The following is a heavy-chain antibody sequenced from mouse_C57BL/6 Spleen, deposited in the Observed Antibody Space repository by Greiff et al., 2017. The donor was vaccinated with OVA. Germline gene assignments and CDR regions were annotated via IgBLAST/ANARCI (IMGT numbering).Heavy chain of an antibody. CDR1: GFSLTRYG. J-gene: IGHJ4*01. V-gene: IGHV2-4*01. CDR3: AKKFGDGYDYAMDY. CDR2: IWSGGGT. D-gene: IGHD2-3*01. Sequence: QVQLQQSGPGLVQPSPSLSITCTVSGFSLTRYGVHWVRQPPGKGLEWLGVIWSGGGTAYNAAFISRMSISKDNSKSQVVSKMNSLQADDSAIYYCAKKFGDGYDYAMDYWGKGTSVTVSS.